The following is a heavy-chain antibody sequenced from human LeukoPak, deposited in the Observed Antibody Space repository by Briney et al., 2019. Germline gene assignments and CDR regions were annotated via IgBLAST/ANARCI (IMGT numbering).Heavy chain of an antibody. D-gene: IGHD3-9*01. CDR2: IYYSGST. CDR3: ARSGVFSGYDAFDI. CDR1: GGSIISYY. V-gene: IGHV4-59*08. J-gene: IGHJ3*02. Sequence: SETLSLTCTVAGGSIISYYWSWFRQPPGKGVEWIGYIYYSGSTNYNPSLKSRITVSVDTSKNQFSLKVTSVTAADTAVYYCARSGVFSGYDAFDIWGQGTMVTVSS.